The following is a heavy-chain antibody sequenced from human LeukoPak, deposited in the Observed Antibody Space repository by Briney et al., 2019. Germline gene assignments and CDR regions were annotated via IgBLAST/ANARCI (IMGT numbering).Heavy chain of an antibody. Sequence: SETLSLTCTVSGASTSSYYWTWIRQPAGEELEWIVYIYYSGSSNYNPSLESRVTMSVDTSKNQFSLKLSSVTAAATAVYYCARHRALGYGMDVWGQGTRVTVSS. D-gene: IGHD1-26*01. CDR3: ARHRALGYGMDV. CDR2: IYYSGSS. J-gene: IGHJ6*02. CDR1: GASTSSYY. V-gene: IGHV4-59*08.